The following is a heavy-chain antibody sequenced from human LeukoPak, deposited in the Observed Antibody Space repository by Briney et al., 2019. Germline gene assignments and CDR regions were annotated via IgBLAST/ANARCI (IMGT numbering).Heavy chain of an antibody. CDR1: GFSFSSYW. J-gene: IGHJ4*02. D-gene: IGHD1-26*01. CDR3: ARDLLTYRGSYPDY. V-gene: IGHV3-74*01. CDR2: INSDGSNR. Sequence: GGSLRLSCAASGFSFSSYWLHWVRQVPGKGLVWVSRINSDGSNRGYADSVKGRFTISRDNAKNTLYLKMNSLRAEDTAVYYCARDLLTYRGSYPDYWGQGTLVTVSS.